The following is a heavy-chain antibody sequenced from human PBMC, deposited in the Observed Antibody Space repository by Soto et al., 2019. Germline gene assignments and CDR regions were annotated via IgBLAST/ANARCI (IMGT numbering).Heavy chain of an antibody. V-gene: IGHV1-2*04. CDR1: GYSFTDYH. CDR2: INPKSGGT. Sequence: GASVKVSCKASGYSFTDYHIHWVRQAPGQGLEWLGRINPKSGGTSTAQKFQGWVTMATDTSISTASMELTRLTSDDTAIYYCARGDSTDCSNGVCSFFYNHDMDVWGQGTTVTVSS. J-gene: IGHJ6*02. CDR3: ARGDSTDCSNGVCSFFYNHDMDV. D-gene: IGHD2-8*01.